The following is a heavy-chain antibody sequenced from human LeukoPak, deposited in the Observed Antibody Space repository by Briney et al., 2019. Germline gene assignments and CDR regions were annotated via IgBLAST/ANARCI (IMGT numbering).Heavy chain of an antibody. V-gene: IGHV4-34*01. CDR3: ARGVNSPIVAVVAATGGFDY. J-gene: IGHJ4*02. Sequence: PSETLSLTCAVYGGSFSGYYWSWIRQPPGKGLEWIGEINHSGSTNYNPSLKSRVTISVDTSKNQFSLKLSSVTAADTAVYYCARGVNSPIVAVVAATGGFDYWGQGTLVTVSS. D-gene: IGHD2-15*01. CDR1: GGSFSGYY. CDR2: INHSGST.